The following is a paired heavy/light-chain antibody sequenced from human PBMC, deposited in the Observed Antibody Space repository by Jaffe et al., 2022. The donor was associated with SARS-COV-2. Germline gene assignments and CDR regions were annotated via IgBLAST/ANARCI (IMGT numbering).Light chain of an antibody. CDR2: WAS. CDR1: QSVLYSSNNKDY. CDR3: QQYYGTPQT. Sequence: DIVMTQSPDSLAVSLGARATINCKSSQSVLYSSNNKDYLAWYQQKPGQPPKLLIYWASTRESGVPDRFSGSGSGTDFSLTISSLQAEDVAVYYCQQYYGTPQTFGQGTKVEIK. V-gene: IGKV4-1*01. J-gene: IGKJ1*01.
Heavy chain of an antibody. Sequence: EVQLLESGGGLVQPGGSLRLSCAGSGFTFSSYAISWVRQAPGKGLECVSAISGDGDTSYYADSVRGRFTISRDNSKNTLYLQMNNLRAEDTAVYYCAPDSSGPFPNWFDPWGQGTLVTVSS. CDR1: GFTFSSYA. CDR2: ISGDGDTS. J-gene: IGHJ5*02. D-gene: IGHD3-22*01. V-gene: IGHV3-23*01. CDR3: APDSSGPFPNWFDP.